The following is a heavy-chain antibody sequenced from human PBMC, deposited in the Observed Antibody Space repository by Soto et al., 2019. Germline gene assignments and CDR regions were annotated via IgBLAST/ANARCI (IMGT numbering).Heavy chain of an antibody. V-gene: IGHV4-4*07. D-gene: IGHD1-26*01. CDR3: ARFHPFGGTSSPNEFDI. CDR1: GGSISNYY. Sequence: QVQLQEPGPGLVTPSETLSRTCTVSGGSISNYYWTWIRQPAGKGLEWIGRIYSSGTTIYNPTLEIRVTMSLDTSKNQFSLKLSSVTAADTAVYFCARFHPFGGTSSPNEFDIWGQGTMVTVSS. J-gene: IGHJ3*02. CDR2: IYSSGTT.